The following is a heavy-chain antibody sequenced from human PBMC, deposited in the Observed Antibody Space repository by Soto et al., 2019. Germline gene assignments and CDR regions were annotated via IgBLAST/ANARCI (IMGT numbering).Heavy chain of an antibody. J-gene: IGHJ6*02. Sequence: GESLKISCKGSGYSFTSYWIGWVRQMPGKGLEWMGIIYPGDSDTRYSPSFQGQVTISADKSISTAYLQWSSLKASDTAMYYCARHWGRGSYYVGADYYYGIDVWGQGTTVTVSS. V-gene: IGHV5-51*01. CDR1: GYSFTSYW. CDR2: IYPGDSDT. D-gene: IGHD1-26*01. CDR3: ARHWGRGSYYVGADYYYGIDV.